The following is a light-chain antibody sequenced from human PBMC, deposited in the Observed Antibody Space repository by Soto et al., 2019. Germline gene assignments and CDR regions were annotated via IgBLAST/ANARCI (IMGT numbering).Light chain of an antibody. Sequence: ALDQPASVSGSPGQSVTISCTATSSDVENYKLVSWYQQHPGKAPKLIIYEVTKRPSGVSNRFSGSKSANTASLTISGLQPEDEADYYCCSSVGSYVFGTGTKVTVL. CDR1: SSDVENYKL. CDR3: CSSVGSYV. V-gene: IGLV2-23*02. CDR2: EVT. J-gene: IGLJ1*01.